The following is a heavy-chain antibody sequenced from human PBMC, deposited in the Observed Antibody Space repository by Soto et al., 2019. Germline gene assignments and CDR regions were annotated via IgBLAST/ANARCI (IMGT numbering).Heavy chain of an antibody. Sequence: SETMSLTCTVSGVTISSGTTFWTWISQHPGGRLEWIGYISSGGGAYYAPSLNSRVTISLDTSNNQFSLNLISVTAADTAVYYCSRLSCTGNSCSFGGAFDVWGQGTTVTVSS. V-gene: IGHV4-31*03. J-gene: IGHJ3*01. CDR2: ISSGGGA. CDR3: SRLSCTGNSCSFGGAFDV. CDR1: GVTISSGTTF. D-gene: IGHD2-8*02.